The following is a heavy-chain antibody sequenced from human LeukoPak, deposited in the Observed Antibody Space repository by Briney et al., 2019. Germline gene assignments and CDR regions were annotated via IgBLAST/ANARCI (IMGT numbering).Heavy chain of an antibody. CDR2: IYYSGST. D-gene: IGHD3-10*01. V-gene: IGHV4-59*01. CDR1: GGSISGYY. Sequence: SETLSLTCTDSGGSISGYYWSWIRQPPGKGLEWIGYIYYSGSTNYNPSLKSRVTISVDTSKNQFSLKLSSVTAADTAVYYCARGYGSGSYPFDYWGQGTLVTVSS. J-gene: IGHJ4*02. CDR3: ARGYGSGSYPFDY.